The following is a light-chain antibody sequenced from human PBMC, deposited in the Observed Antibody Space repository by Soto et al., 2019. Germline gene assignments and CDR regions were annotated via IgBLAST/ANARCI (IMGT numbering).Light chain of an antibody. Sequence: EIVLTQSPGTLSLSPGERATLSCTASQSGSSSFLAWYQQISGQAPRLLIYGASSRATGIPDRFSGSGSGPDFTLTISRLEPEEFAVYYCHQHGISPWTFGQGTTVPIK. J-gene: IGKJ1*01. CDR3: HQHGISPWT. V-gene: IGKV3-20*01. CDR1: QSGSSSF. CDR2: GAS.